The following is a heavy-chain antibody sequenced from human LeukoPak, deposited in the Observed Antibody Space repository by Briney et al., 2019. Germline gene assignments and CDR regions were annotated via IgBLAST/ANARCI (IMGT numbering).Heavy chain of an antibody. V-gene: IGHV3-21*01. D-gene: IGHD2-15*01. CDR3: ARDGTYCSGGSCYQNY. CDR2: ISSSSSYI. CDR1: GFTFSSYA. J-gene: IGHJ4*02. Sequence: PGGSLRLSCAASGFTFSSYAMNWVRQAPGKGLEWVSSISSSSSYIYYADSVKGRFTISRDNAKNSLYLQMNSLRAEDTAVYYCARDGTYCSGGSCYQNYWGQGTLVTVSS.